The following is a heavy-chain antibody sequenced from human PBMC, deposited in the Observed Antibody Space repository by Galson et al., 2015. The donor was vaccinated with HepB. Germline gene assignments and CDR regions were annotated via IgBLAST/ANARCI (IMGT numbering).Heavy chain of an antibody. CDR3: GRDLDSGGRGGWDGFDI. CDR2: ISPYNGNV. Sequence: SVKVSCKASGYSFIKYGVSWVRQAPGQGLEWMGWISPYNGNVNYLQKFQGRVIMTTDTSTTTAYMELRRLRPDDTAVYYCGRDLDSGGRGGWDGFDIWGQGTLVAVSS. V-gene: IGHV1-18*01. CDR1: GYSFIKYG. D-gene: IGHD2-15*01. J-gene: IGHJ3*02.